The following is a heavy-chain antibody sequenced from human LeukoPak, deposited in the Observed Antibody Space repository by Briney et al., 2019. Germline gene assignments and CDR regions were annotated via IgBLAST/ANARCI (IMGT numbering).Heavy chain of an antibody. J-gene: IGHJ4*02. D-gene: IGHD2-15*01. CDR3: ARGKEYCSGGSCYSAVRPLYFDY. CDR2: INDRGGT. Sequence: SETLSLTCAVSGGSISGYYWSWIRQPPGKGLEWIGEINDRGGTNYNPSLKSRVTISVDTSKNQFYLKLSSVTAADTAVYYCARGKEYCSGGSCYSAVRPLYFDYWGQGTLVTVSS. V-gene: IGHV4-34*01. CDR1: GGSISGYY.